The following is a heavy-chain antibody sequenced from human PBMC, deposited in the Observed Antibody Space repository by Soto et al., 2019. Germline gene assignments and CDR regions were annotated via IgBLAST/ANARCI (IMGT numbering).Heavy chain of an antibody. V-gene: IGHV5-10-1*01. CDR1: VYNFTSYW. CDR3: ARHRVIAAAQISYYYYYYGMDV. J-gene: IGHJ6*02. D-gene: IGHD6-13*01. CDR2: IDPSDSYT. Sequence: GESLKNSCKGSVYNFTSYWISWVRQMPGKGLEWMGRIDPSDSYTNYSPSFQGHVTISADKSISTAYLQWSSLKASDTAMYYCARHRVIAAAQISYYYYYYGMDVWGQGTTVTVSS.